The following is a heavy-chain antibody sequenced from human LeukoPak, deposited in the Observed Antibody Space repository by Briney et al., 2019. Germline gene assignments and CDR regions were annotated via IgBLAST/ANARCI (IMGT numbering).Heavy chain of an antibody. CDR2: IWYDGSNK. D-gene: IGHD3-10*01. J-gene: IGHJ4*02. CDR3: ARDPIGGSKFDY. V-gene: IGHV3-33*01. Sequence: GGSLRLSCAASGFTFSSYGMHWVRQAPGKGLEWVAVIWYDGSNKYYADSVKGRFTISRDNSKNTLYLQMNSLRAEDTAVYYCARDPIGGSKFDYWGQGTLVTVSS. CDR1: GFTFSSYG.